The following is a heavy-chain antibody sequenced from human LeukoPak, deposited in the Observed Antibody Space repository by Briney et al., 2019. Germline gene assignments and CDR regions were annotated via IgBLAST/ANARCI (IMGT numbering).Heavy chain of an antibody. Sequence: GGSLRPSCAASGFTFNTYGMNWVRQAPGKGLEWVSAISGSGGSTYYADSVKGRFTISRDNSKNTLYLQMHSLRAEDTAVYYCAGRGSGSYFDYWGQGTLVTVSS. J-gene: IGHJ4*02. CDR1: GFTFNTYG. D-gene: IGHD3-10*01. CDR2: ISGSGGST. V-gene: IGHV3-23*01. CDR3: AGRGSGSYFDY.